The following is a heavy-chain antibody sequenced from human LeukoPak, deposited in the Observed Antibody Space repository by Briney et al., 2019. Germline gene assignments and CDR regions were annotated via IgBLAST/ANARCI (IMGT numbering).Heavy chain of an antibody. J-gene: IGHJ4*02. CDR1: GFTFSTYW. V-gene: IGHV3-74*03. CDR3: ARDLDWILFDY. D-gene: IGHD3-9*01. Sequence: SGGSLRLSCAASGFTFSTYWMHWVRQAPGKGLVWVSRIRPEGTTTAYADSVKGRFTISRDNAKNTLFLQMNSLSAGDTAVYYCARDLDWILFDYWGQGTLVTVSS. CDR2: IRPEGTTT.